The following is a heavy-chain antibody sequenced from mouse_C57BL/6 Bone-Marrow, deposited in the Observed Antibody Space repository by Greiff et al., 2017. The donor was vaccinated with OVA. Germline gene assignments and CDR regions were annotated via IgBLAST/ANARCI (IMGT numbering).Heavy chain of an antibody. J-gene: IGHJ1*03. D-gene: IGHD1-1*02. CDR2: INPNNGGT. Sequence: EVQLQQSGPELVKPGASVKISCKASGYTFTDYYMNWVKQSHGKSLEWIGDINPNNGGTSYNQKFKGKATLTVDKSSSTAYMELRSLTSEDSAVYYCARSEVADPWYFDVGGTGTTVTVSS. V-gene: IGHV1-26*01. CDR3: ARSEVADPWYFDV. CDR1: GYTFTDYY.